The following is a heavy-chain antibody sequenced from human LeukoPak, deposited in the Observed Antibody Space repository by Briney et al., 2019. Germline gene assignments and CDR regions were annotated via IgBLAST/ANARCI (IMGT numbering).Heavy chain of an antibody. CDR3: AKRGYYYDSSGYYSDY. V-gene: IGHV3-23*01. CDR1: GFTFSSYA. J-gene: IGHJ4*02. Sequence: PGGSLRLSCAASGFTFSSYAMSWVRQAPGKGLEWVSAISGSGGSTYYADSVKGRFTISRDNSKNTLYLQMNSLGAEDTAVYYCAKRGYYYDSSGYYSDYWGQGTLVTVSS. CDR2: ISGSGGST. D-gene: IGHD3-22*01.